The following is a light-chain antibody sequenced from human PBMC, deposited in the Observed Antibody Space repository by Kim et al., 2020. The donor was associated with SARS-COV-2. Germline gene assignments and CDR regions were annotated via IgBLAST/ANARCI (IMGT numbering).Light chain of an antibody. J-gene: IGLJ2*01. V-gene: IGLV4-69*01. Sequence: QPVLTQSPSASASLGASVTLTCTLSSGHSRYAIAWHQQQPEKGPRYLMKLNSDGSHSKGDGIPDRFSGSSSGAERYLTISSLQSEDEADYYCQTWGTGDVVFGGGTQLTVL. CDR3: QTWGTGDVV. CDR1: SGHSRYA. CDR2: LNSDGSH.